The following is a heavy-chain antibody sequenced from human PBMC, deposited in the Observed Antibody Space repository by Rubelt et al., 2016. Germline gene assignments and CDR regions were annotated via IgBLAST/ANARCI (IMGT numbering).Heavy chain of an antibody. CDR2: ISAYNGNT. D-gene: IGHD4-11*01. J-gene: IGHJ3*02. CDR1: GYTFTSYG. V-gene: IGHV1-18*01. CDR3: ARGAGRYSMDPRNAFDT. Sequence: QVQLVQSGAEVKKPGASVKVSCKASGYTFTSYGISWVRQAPGQGLEWMGWISAYNGNTNYAQKLQVRVTMTTGTAQSTAYMELRSLRSDDTAVYYCARGAGRYSMDPRNAFDTWGQGTMVTVSS.